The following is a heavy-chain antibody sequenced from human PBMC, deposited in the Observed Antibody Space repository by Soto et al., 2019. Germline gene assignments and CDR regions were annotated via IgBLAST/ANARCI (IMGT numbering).Heavy chain of an antibody. D-gene: IGHD2-21*01. CDR3: TTDIWPYFQSDY. CDR1: RLTFSNVW. CDR2: IKSKTDGGTT. V-gene: IGHV3-15*07. Sequence: VQLVESGGGFVKPGGSLRLSCAASRLTFSNVWMNWVRQAPGKGLEWVGHIKSKTDGGTTDYAAPVKGRFTISRDDSKNTLYLQMNSLKIDDTGVYYCTTDIWPYFQSDYWGQGTLVTVSP. J-gene: IGHJ4*02.